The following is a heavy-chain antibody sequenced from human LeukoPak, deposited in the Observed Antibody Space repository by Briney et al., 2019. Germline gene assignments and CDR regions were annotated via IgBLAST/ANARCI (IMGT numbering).Heavy chain of an antibody. CDR1: GFTFSIYW. CDR2: IIQDGSKK. J-gene: IGHJ6*02. V-gene: IGHV3-7*01. D-gene: IGHD5-18*01. CDR3: ARVTRYSYGYPANVHYYGMDV. Sequence: PGGSLRLSCAASGFTFSIYWMSGVPQAPGEGLECGANIIQDGSKKYYVDSVKGRFTIPRDNAKNSLFLQMNSLRAEDTAVYYCARVTRYSYGYPANVHYYGMDVWGQGTTVTVSS.